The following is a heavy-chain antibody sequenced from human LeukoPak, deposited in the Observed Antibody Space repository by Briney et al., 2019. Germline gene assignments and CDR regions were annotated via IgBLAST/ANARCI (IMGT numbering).Heavy chain of an antibody. CDR1: GFTFRSYW. CDR3: ARDHDLYYDIAMDV. D-gene: IGHD3-9*01. CDR2: IKQDGSEK. Sequence: GGSLRLSSAASGFTFRSYWMTWVRQAPGKGLEWVANIKQDGSEKYYVDSVKGRFSISRDNAKKSLYLQMNSLRAEDTAVYYCARDHDLYYDIAMDVWGQGTTVTVSS. V-gene: IGHV3-7*05. J-gene: IGHJ6*02.